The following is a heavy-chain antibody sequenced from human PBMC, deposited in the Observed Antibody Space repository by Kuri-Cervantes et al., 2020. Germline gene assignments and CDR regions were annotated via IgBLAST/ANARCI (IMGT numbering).Heavy chain of an antibody. CDR1: GFTFSNAW. CDR2: IKSKTDGGTT. Sequence: GGSLRLSCVASGFTFSNAWMSWVRQAPGKGLEWVGRIKSKTDGGTTDYAAPVKGRFTISRDDSKNTLYLQMNSLKTEDTAVYYCTTAGIAARYFDYWGQGTLVTVSS. CDR3: TTAGIAARYFDY. J-gene: IGHJ4*02. D-gene: IGHD6-6*01. V-gene: IGHV3-15*01.